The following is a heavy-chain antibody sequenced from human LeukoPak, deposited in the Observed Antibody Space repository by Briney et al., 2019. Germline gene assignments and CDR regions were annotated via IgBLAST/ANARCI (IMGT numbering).Heavy chain of an antibody. CDR1: GYTLTELS. D-gene: IGHD1-26*01. CDR3: ATFRRGIVGAFRDFDY. J-gene: IGHJ4*02. V-gene: IGHV1-24*01. CDR2: FDPEDGET. Sequence: GASVKVSCKASGYTLTELSMHWVRQAPGKGLEWMGGFDPEDGETIYAQKFQGRVTMTEDTSTDTAYMELSSLRSEDTAVYYCATFRRGIVGAFRDFDYWGQGTLVTVSS.